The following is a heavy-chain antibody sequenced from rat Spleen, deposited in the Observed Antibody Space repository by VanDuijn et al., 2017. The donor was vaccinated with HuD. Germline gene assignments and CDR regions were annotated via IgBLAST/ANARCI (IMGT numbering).Heavy chain of an antibody. CDR1: GFTFSDYY. V-gene: IGHV5-20*01. J-gene: IGHJ3*01. Sequence: EVQLVESDGGLVQPGRSLKLSCAASGFTFSDYYMAWVRQAPTKGLEWVATISYDGSPTYYRDSVKGRFTISRDNAKSTLYLQMDSLRSEDTATYYCTTMSNWFVYWGQGTLVTVSS. CDR3: TTMSNWFVY. CDR2: ISYDGSPT.